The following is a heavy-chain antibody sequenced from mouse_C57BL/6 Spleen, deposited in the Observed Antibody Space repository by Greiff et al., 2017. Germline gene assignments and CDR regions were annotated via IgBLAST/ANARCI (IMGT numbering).Heavy chain of an antibody. CDR2: IRNKANGYTT. CDR3: ARVFGGRRGYFDY. D-gene: IGHD3-1*01. J-gene: IGHJ2*01. V-gene: IGHV7-3*01. Sequence: EVKVVESGGGLVQPGGSLSLSCAASGFTFTDYYMSWVRQPPGKALEWLGFIRNKANGYTTEYSASVKGRFTISRDNSQSILYLQMNALRAEDSATYYCARVFGGRRGYFDYWGQGTTLTVSS. CDR1: GFTFTDYY.